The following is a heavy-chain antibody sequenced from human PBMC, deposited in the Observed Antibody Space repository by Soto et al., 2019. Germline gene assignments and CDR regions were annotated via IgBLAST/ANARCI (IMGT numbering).Heavy chain of an antibody. CDR2: INHSGST. Sequence: PSETLSLTCAVYGGSFSGYYWSWIRQPPGKGLEWIGEINHSGSTNYNPSLKSRVTISVDTSKNQFSLKLSSVTAADTAVYYCARAISDFWSGYYNWFDPWGQGTLVTVSS. D-gene: IGHD3-3*01. CDR3: ARAISDFWSGYYNWFDP. J-gene: IGHJ5*02. V-gene: IGHV4-34*01. CDR1: GGSFSGYY.